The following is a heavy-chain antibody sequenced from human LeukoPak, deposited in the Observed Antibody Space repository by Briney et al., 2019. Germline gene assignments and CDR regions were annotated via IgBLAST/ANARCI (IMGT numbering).Heavy chain of an antibody. Sequence: PGGSLRLSCAASRFTFTNYRMGWVRQAPGKGLEWVANIEPDGGKTYYVGSVRGRFTISRDNAKNLLYLHMNSLRAEDTAVYYCARITGTFDYWGQGTLVTVSS. D-gene: IGHD1-20*01. CDR3: ARITGTFDY. CDR2: IEPDGGKT. J-gene: IGHJ4*02. CDR1: RFTFTNYR. V-gene: IGHV3-7*01.